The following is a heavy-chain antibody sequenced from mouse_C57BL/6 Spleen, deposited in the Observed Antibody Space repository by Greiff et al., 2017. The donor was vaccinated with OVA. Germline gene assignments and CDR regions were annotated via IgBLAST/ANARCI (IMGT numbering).Heavy chain of an antibody. CDR1: CYTFTSSW. Sequence: FQLQQPGAELVKPGASVKLSCKASCYTFTSSWLPLVQQSPGRVLALIGRIDPNSGGTKYNEKFKSKATLTVDKPSSTAYMQLSSLTSEDSAVYYCARRGYGSLYYAMDYWGQGTSVTVSS. V-gene: IGHV1-72*01. D-gene: IGHD1-1*01. CDR2: IDPNSGGT. CDR3: ARRGYGSLYYAMDY. J-gene: IGHJ4*01.